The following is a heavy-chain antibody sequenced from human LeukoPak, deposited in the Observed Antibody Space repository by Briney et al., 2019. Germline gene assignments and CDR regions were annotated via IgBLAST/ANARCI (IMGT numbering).Heavy chain of an antibody. Sequence: PGRSLRLSCAASGFTFSSYGMHWVRQAPGKGLEWVAVISYDGSNKYYADSVKGRFTISRDNSKNTLYLQMNSLRAEDTAVYYCAKDLLLWFGEFPNDYWGQGTLVTVSS. V-gene: IGHV3-30*18. J-gene: IGHJ4*02. D-gene: IGHD3-10*01. CDR2: ISYDGSNK. CDR3: AKDLLLWFGEFPNDY. CDR1: GFTFSSYG.